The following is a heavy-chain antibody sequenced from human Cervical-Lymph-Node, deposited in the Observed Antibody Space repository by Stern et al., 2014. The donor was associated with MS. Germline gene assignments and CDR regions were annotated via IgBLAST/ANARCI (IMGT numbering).Heavy chain of an antibody. Sequence: QVTLKESGPTLVIPTQTLTLTCTFSGFSLTTNGVAGGWIRQPPGKALEWLALIYWDDDTRYSPSLKSRLTITKDTSKNQVLLTMTNVEPVDTATYYCAHRDDWQLDFAYWGQGSLVTVSS. V-gene: IGHV2-5*02. J-gene: IGHJ4*02. CDR1: GFSLTTNGVA. D-gene: IGHD6-6*01. CDR2: IYWDDDT. CDR3: AHRDDWQLDFAY.